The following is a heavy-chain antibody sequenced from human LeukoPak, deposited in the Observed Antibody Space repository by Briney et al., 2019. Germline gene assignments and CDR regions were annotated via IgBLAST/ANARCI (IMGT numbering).Heavy chain of an antibody. CDR1: GGSLSGYY. D-gene: IGHD3-10*01. J-gene: IGHJ4*02. Sequence: SETLSLTCAVYGGSLSGYYWSWLRQPPGKGLEWIGEINHSGSTNYNPSLTSRVTISVHPSKKQFYLKLSSVTAADTAVYYCARGRITMVGGVMVDYWGQGTLVAVSS. CDR2: INHSGST. CDR3: ARGRITMVGGVMVDY. V-gene: IGHV4-34*01.